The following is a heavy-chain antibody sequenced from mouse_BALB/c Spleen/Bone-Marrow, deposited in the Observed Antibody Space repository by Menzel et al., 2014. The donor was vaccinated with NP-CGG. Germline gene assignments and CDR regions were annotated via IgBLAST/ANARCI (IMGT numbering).Heavy chain of an antibody. CDR2: IWRGGST. D-gene: IGHD2-1*01. Sequence: VQLVESGPSLVQPSQSLSITCTVPGFSLTSYGVHWVRQSPGKGLEWLGVIWRGGSTDYNAAFMSRLSITKDNSKSQVFFKMNSPQADDTAIYYCAKRGNYGYFDYWGQGTTLTVSS. V-gene: IGHV2-5-1*01. CDR1: GFSLTSYG. J-gene: IGHJ2*01. CDR3: AKRGNYGYFDY.